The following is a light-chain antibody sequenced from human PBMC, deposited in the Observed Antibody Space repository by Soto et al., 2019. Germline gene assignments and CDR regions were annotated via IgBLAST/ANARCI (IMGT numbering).Light chain of an antibody. V-gene: IGKV3-11*01. CDR1: QTVGRY. CDR2: DTS. CDR3: QQRNNWYS. Sequence: EIVLTQSPATLSLSPGERATLSCSASQTVGRYLAWYQQKPGQAPRLLIYDTSNRAPGIPDRFSGSGSGTDFTLTISSLEPEDFALYYCQQRNNWYSFGGGTKVEIK. J-gene: IGKJ4*01.